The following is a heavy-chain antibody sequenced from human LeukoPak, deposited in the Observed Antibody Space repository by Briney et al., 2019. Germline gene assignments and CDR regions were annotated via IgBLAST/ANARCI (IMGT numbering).Heavy chain of an antibody. CDR3: ARGPLQTYYFDY. CDR2: IIPIFGTA. Sequence: SVKVSCKASGGTFSSYAISWVRQAPGQGLEWMGGIIPIFGTANYAQKFQGRVTITTDESTSTAYMELSSLRSEDTAVYYCARGPLQTYYFDYWGQGTLITVSS. V-gene: IGHV1-69*05. CDR1: GGTFSSYA. J-gene: IGHJ4*02.